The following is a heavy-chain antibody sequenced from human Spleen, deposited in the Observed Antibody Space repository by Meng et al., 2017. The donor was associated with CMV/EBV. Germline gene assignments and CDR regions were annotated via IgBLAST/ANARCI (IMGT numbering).Heavy chain of an antibody. CDR2: ISDSSSYM. D-gene: IGHD3-3*01. V-gene: IGHV3-21*01. CDR3: ASGDYYYGMDV. CDR1: GFTFSSYE. J-gene: IGHJ6*02. Sequence: GESLKISCAASGFTFSSYEMNWVRQAPGKGLEWVSSISDSSSYMYYADSVKGRFTISRDNAKNTLYLQMNSLRAEDTAVYYCASGDYYYGMDVWGQGTTVTVSS.